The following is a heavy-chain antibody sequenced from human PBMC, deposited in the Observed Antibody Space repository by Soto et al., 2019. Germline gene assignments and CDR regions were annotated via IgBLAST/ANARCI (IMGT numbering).Heavy chain of an antibody. CDR2: ISYDGSNK. D-gene: IGHD6-13*01. J-gene: IGHJ6*02. CDR3: AKAGHYSSSWYGWYYGMDV. CDR1: GFTFSSYG. V-gene: IGHV3-30*18. Sequence: LRLSCAASGFTFSSYGMHWVRQAPGKGLEWVAVISYDGSNKYYADSVKGRFTISRDNSKNTLYLQMNSLRAEDTAVCYCAKAGHYSSSWYGWYYGMDVWGQGTTVTVSS.